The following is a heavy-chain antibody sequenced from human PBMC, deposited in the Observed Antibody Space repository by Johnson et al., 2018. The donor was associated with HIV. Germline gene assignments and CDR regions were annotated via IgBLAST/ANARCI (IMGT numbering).Heavy chain of an antibody. Sequence: QLVESGGGLVRPGGSLRLSCAASRFTVSSYWMSWVRQAPGNGLEWVAYIKQDGSEKYYVDSVKGRFTISRDNAKNSLYLQMNSLKAEDTAGYYCARAGWAPGAFDIWGQGTMVTVSS. D-gene: IGHD6-19*01. V-gene: IGHV3-7*03. J-gene: IGHJ3*02. CDR2: IKQDGSEK. CDR3: ARAGWAPGAFDI. CDR1: RFTVSSYW.